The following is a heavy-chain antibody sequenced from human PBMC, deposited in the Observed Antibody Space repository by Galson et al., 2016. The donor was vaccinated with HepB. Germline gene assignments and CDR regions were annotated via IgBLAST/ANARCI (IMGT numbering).Heavy chain of an antibody. CDR1: GFIFSSHS. V-gene: IGHV3-48*02. CDR2: ISSHSSTI. D-gene: IGHD3-3*01. CDR3: ARGVDIWSGYQHKPPFDY. Sequence: SLRLSCAASGFIFSSHSMNWVRQAPGKGLEWVSYISSHSSTIFYADSVTGRFTISRDNAKNSLYLQMNSLRDEDTAVYYCARGVDIWSGYQHKPPFDYWGLGTLVTVSS. J-gene: IGHJ4*02.